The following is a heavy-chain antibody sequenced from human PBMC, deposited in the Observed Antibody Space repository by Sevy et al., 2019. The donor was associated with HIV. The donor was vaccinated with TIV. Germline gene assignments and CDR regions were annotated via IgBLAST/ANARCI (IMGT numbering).Heavy chain of an antibody. V-gene: IGHV4-59*01. CDR3: ARDSTTRPRVLDY. J-gene: IGHJ4*02. D-gene: IGHD1-1*01. Sequence: SENLSLTCSVSGGSISSYFWTWVRQSPGKGLEWIGNIYFTGNTDYSPSLKSRVTLSLDTSKSQFSLTLKSVTAADTATYFCARDSTTRPRVLDYWGQGTLVTVSS. CDR2: IYFTGNT. CDR1: GGSISSYF.